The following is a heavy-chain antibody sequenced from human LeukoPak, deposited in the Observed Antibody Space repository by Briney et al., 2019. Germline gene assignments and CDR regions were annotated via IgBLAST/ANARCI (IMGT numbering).Heavy chain of an antibody. CDR1: GFTFSSHW. V-gene: IGHV3-7*05. CDR2: INQDGSEE. D-gene: IGHD2-8*02. J-gene: IGHJ4*02. CDR3: ARDATPDGVILDY. Sequence: RASLRLSCAASGFTFSSHWMTWVRQAPGKGLEWVANINQDGSEEYYVDSLMGRFSISRDNAKKSLYLQMNSLRADDTAVYYCARDATPDGVILDYWGQGALVTVSS.